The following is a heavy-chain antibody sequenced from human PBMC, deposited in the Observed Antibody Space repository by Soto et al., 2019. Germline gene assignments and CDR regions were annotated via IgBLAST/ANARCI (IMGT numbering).Heavy chain of an antibody. V-gene: IGHV3-74*01. CDR1: GFTFSSYW. CDR3: ARENSSSGRYFDF. D-gene: IGHD6-6*01. CDR2: INSAGSST. Sequence: EVQLVESGGGLVQPGGSLRLSCAASGFTFSSYWMHWVRQAPGKGLVWVSRINSAGSSTNYADSVKGRFTISRDNAANTLTLQMNSLRAEDTAVYYCARENSSSGRYFDFWGQGTLVTVSS. J-gene: IGHJ4*02.